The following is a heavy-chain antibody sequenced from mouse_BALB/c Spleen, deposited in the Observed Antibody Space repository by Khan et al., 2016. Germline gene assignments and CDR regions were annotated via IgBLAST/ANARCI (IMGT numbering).Heavy chain of an antibody. CDR1: GFTFSGFG. V-gene: IGHV5-17*02. D-gene: IGHD2-1*01. CDR3: ARSGGNYWFGY. J-gene: IGHJ3*01. Sequence: EVELVESGGGLVQPGGSRKLSCAASGFTFSGFGMHWVRQASAKGLEWVAYISSCSSTIYYAHTVKGRFTITRDTPKNPLFLQLTSITSDDTARYYCARSGGNYWFGYWGQGTLVTVSA. CDR2: ISSCSSTI.